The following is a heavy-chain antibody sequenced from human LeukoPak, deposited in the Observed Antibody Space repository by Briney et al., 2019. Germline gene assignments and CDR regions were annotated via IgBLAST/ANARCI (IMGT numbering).Heavy chain of an antibody. CDR3: ARGRGYSQSNWVDP. J-gene: IGHJ5*02. V-gene: IGHV3-53*01. CDR2: IYSGGTT. D-gene: IGHD5-18*01. Sequence: GGSLRLSCAASGFTVSRSYMIWARQAPGKGLEWVSVIYSGGTTYYADSVKGRFTISRDNSKNALYLQMNSLRAEDTAVYYCARGRGYSQSNWVDPWGQGTMVTVSA. CDR1: GFTVSRSY.